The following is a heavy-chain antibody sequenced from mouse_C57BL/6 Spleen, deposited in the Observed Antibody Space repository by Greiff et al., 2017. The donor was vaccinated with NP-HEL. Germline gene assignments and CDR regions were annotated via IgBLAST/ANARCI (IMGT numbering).Heavy chain of an antibody. CDR1: GFTFSSYA. D-gene: IGHD2-4*01. V-gene: IGHV5-9-1*02. Sequence: DVMLVESGEGLVKPGGSLKLSCAASGFTFSSYAMSWVRQTPEKRLEWVAYISSGGDYIYYADTVKGRFTISRDNARNTLYLQMSSLKSEDTAMYYCTNGYDYAWFAYWGQGTRVTVSA. CDR3: TNGYDYAWFAY. J-gene: IGHJ3*01. CDR2: ISSGGDYI.